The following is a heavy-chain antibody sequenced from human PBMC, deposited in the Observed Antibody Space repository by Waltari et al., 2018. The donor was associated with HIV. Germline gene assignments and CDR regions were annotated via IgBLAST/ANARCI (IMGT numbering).Heavy chain of an antibody. CDR3: AREIALLLSGSDFDYYGMDV. J-gene: IGHJ6*02. V-gene: IGHV3-66*02. Sequence: EVQLVQSGGGMVQPGGSLRLSCAASGFSVSSHYMAWVRQIPGNGLEWLSLIYCDENTDYADSVKGRFTVSRDNSKNTLLLQMNSLRPEDTAVYYCAREIALLLSGSDFDYYGMDVWGQGTTVSVSS. CDR1: GFSVSSHY. CDR2: IYCDENT. D-gene: IGHD1-26*01.